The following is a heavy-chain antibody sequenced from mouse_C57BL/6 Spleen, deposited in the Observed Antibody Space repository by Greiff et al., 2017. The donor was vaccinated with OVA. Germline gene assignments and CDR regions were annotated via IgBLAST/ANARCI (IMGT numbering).Heavy chain of an antibody. CDR1: GYAFTNYL. V-gene: IGHV1-54*01. J-gene: IGHJ2*01. Sequence: QVQLKESGAELVRPGTSVKVSCKASGYAFTNYLIEWVKQRPGQGLEWIGVINPGSGGTNYNEKFKGKATLTADKSSSTAYMQLSSLTSEDSAVYFCARKDYSIAYDYWGQGTTLTVSS. CDR2: INPGSGGT. CDR3: ARKDYSIAYDY. D-gene: IGHD2-5*01.